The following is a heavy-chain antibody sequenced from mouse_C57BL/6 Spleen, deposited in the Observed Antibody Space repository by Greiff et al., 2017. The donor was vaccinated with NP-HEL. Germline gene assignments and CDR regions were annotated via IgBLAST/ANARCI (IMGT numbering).Heavy chain of an antibody. D-gene: IGHD4-1*01. CDR1: GYAFSSSW. CDR2: IYPGDGDT. CDR3: ASPSGTGAWFAY. Sequence: VQLQQSGPELVKPGASVKISCKASGYAFSSSWMNWVKQRPGKGLEWIGRIYPGDGDTNYNGKFKGKATLTADKPSSTAYMQLSSLTSEDSAVYFCASPSGTGAWFAYWGQGTLVTVSA. V-gene: IGHV1-82*01. J-gene: IGHJ3*01.